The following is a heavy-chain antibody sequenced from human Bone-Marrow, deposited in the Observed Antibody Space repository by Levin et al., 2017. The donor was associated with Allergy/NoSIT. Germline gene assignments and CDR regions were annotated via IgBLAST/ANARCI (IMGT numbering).Heavy chain of an antibody. V-gene: IGHV4-39*07. J-gene: IGHJ5*02. Sequence: SQTLSLPCTVSGGSIRSSSYYWGWIRQPPGKGLEWIGSIYYSGSTYYNPSLKSRVTISVDTSKNQFSLKLSSVTAADTAVYCCASAGNLDVGWFDPWGQGTLVTVSS. D-gene: IGHD1-14*01. CDR1: GGSIRSSSYY. CDR3: ASAGNLDVGWFDP. CDR2: IYYSGST.